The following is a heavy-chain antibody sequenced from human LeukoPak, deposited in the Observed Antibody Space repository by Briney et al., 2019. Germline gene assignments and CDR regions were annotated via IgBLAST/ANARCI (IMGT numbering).Heavy chain of an antibody. CDR2: IYYSGST. D-gene: IGHD5-18*01. CDR3: ARDRVGYSYGLGVRGYFDY. Sequence: SETLSLTCTVSGGSISSGDYYWSWIRQPPGKGLEWIGYIYYSGSTYYNPSLKSRVTISVDTSKNQFSLKLSSVTAADTAVYYCARDRVGYSYGLGVRGYFDYWGQGTLVTVSS. CDR1: GGSISSGDYY. J-gene: IGHJ4*02. V-gene: IGHV4-30-4*08.